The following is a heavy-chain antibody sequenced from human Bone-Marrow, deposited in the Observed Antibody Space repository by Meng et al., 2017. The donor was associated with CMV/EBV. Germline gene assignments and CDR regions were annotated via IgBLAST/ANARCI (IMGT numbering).Heavy chain of an antibody. CDR3: ARDPIYYDFWGGYLRGKDYYYAMDV. CDR1: GGSISSISYD. J-gene: IGHJ6*02. V-gene: IGHV4-39*07. Sequence: SETRSLTCTVAGGSISSISYDWGWILQPPGKGLEWIGSIYYSGSTYYNPSIKSRVTISVDTSKNQFSLQLSTVTAADTAVYYCARDPIYYDFWGGYLRGKDYYYAMDVWGQGTTVTVSS. D-gene: IGHD3-3*01. CDR2: IYYSGST.